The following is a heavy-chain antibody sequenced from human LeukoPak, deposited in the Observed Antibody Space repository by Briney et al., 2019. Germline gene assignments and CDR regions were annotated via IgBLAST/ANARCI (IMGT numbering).Heavy chain of an antibody. J-gene: IGHJ5*02. CDR3: AKDLKLYSKSYRNWFDP. CDR2: ISYTGDRT. Sequence: GGSLRLSCAASGFTFSNYAMSWVRQAPGEGLECVSVISYTGDRTYYADSVKGRFTISRDNAKNTLYLQMNSLGAEDTAVYYCAKDLKLYSKSYRNWFDPWGQGTLVTVSS. V-gene: IGHV3-23*01. D-gene: IGHD3-16*02. CDR1: GFTFSNYA.